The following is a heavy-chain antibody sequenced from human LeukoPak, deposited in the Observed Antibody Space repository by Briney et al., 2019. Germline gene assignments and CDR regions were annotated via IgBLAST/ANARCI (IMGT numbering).Heavy chain of an antibody. CDR1: GGSINNYY. V-gene: IGHV4-59*01. J-gene: IGHJ4*02. CDR3: ARSVCSGGNCGDFDS. D-gene: IGHD2-15*01. CDR2: IYDNWST. Sequence: SETLSLTCTVSGGSINNYYWSWIRQPPGKGLEWIGYIYDNWSTNYNPSLKSRVTMPLDTSKNQFSLKVLSVTAADTAVYYCARSVCSGGNCGDFDSWGQGTLVTVSS.